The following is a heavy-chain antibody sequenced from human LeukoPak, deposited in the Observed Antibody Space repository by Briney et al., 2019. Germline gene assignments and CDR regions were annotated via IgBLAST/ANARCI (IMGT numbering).Heavy chain of an antibody. CDR3: ARGPWRYDY. Sequence: PSETLSLTCTVSGDSIRNYYWNWIRQPPGKGLEWIGYVYHSGNTNYNPSLKSRLTMSIDTSTNQFSLKLSSVTAADTAVYYCARGPWRYDYWGQGTLVTVSS. CDR2: VYHSGNT. CDR1: GDSIRNYY. J-gene: IGHJ4*02. V-gene: IGHV4-59*01. D-gene: IGHD5-24*01.